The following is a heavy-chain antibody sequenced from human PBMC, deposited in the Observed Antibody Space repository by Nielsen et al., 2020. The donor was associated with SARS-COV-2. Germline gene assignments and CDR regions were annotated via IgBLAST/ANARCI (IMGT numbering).Heavy chain of an antibody. CDR3: ARDPPFDY. V-gene: IGHV1-18*01. CDR1: GYTFTSYG. CDR2: ISAYNGNT. Sequence: ASVKVSCKASGYTFTSYGISWVRQAPGQGLEWMGWISAYNGNTNYAQKFQGRVTITADKSTSTAYMELSSLRSEDTAVYYCARDPPFDYWGQGTLVTVSS. J-gene: IGHJ4*02.